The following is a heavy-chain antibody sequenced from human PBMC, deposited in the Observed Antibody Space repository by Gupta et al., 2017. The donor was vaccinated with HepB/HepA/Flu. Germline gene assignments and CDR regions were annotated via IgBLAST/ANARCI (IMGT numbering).Heavy chain of an antibody. J-gene: IGHJ6*02. Sequence: EVQLVESGGGLVKPGGSLRLSCAASGFTFTIYTMSWVRQAPGKGLEWVSSISSTSSYIYYGDSVKGRFNMSRDNAKNSLYLQMNSRRAEDTAVYYWVRXDTAGDYPXDKRAYYYYGMDVGGQGTTVTVSS. CDR2: ISSTSSYI. CDR3: VRXDTAGDYPXDKRAYYYYGMDV. CDR1: GFTFTIYT. D-gene: IGHD4-17*01. V-gene: IGHV3-21*02.